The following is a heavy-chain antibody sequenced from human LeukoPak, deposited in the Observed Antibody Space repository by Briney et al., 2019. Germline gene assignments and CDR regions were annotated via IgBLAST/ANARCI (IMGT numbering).Heavy chain of an antibody. CDR3: ARAGLVYATPWGMDV. Sequence: PSQTLSLTLTVAGASISSAGYYSGWLREPPWKGLGWTGYIYHTGSTDYNPSLKSRVTISVDTSKNQFSLKLSSVTAADTAVYHCARAGLVYATPWGMDVWGQGTTVTVSS. V-gene: IGHV4-30-4*01. J-gene: IGHJ6*02. D-gene: IGHD2-8*01. CDR2: IYHTGST. CDR1: GASISSAGYY.